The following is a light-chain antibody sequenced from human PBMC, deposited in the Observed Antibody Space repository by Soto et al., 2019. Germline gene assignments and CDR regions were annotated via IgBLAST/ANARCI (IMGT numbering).Light chain of an antibody. Sequence: QSVLAQPPSLSAAPGQKVTISCSGSSSNIGNNYVSWYQQLPGTAPKLLIYDNDKRPSGIPERFPGSRSGTSASLGITGLQTGDEADYYCGAWDTSLIASFVFGSGTKVTVL. V-gene: IGLV1-51*01. CDR2: DND. CDR1: SSNIGNNY. J-gene: IGLJ1*01. CDR3: GAWDTSLIASFV.